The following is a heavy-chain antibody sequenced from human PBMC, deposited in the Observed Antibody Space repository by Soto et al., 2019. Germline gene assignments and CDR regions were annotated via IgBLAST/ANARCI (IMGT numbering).Heavy chain of an antibody. CDR1: GFSLSTSGVG. J-gene: IGHJ6*02. CDR2: IYWDDDK. V-gene: IGHV2-5*02. D-gene: IGHD2-2*02. CDR3: ALYGPDYYYYYGMDV. Sequence: QITLKESGPTLVKPTQTLTLTCTFSGFSLSTSGVGVGWIRQPPGKALEWLALIYWDDDKRYSPSLKSRLTIXXDXSXXQVVLTMTNMDPVDTATYYCALYGPDYYYYYGMDVWGQGTTVTVSS.